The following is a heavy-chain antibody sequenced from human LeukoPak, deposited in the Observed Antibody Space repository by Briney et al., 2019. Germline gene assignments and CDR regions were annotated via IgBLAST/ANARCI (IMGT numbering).Heavy chain of an antibody. Sequence: GESLKISWKGSGYSFTSYWIGWVRQMPGKGLEWMGIIYPGDSDTRYSPSFQGQVTISANKSITTAYLQWSSLKASDTAMYYCARQTPPSFGVVIGNNWFDPWGQGTLVTVSS. CDR1: GYSFTSYW. V-gene: IGHV5-51*01. J-gene: IGHJ5*02. CDR3: ARQTPPSFGVVIGNNWFDP. CDR2: IYPGDSDT. D-gene: IGHD3-3*01.